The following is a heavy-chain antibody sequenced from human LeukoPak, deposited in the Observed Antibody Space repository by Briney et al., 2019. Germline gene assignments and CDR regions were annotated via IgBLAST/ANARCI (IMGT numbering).Heavy chain of an antibody. CDR3: ARGDDPTYNYGSGTSYDFDY. Sequence: SETLSLTCTVSGGSVRSGGYYWSWIRQHPRKGLEWMGYIYNSGTTYYNPSLKSRVTISVDTSKNQFSLKLSSVTAADTAVYYCARGDDPTYNYGSGTSYDFDYWGQGTLVIVSS. V-gene: IGHV4-31*02. D-gene: IGHD3-10*01. J-gene: IGHJ4*02. CDR2: IYNSGTT. CDR1: GGSVRSGGYY.